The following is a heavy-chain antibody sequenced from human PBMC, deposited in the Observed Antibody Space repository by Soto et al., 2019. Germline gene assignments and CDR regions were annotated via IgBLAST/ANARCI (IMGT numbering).Heavy chain of an antibody. Sequence: QVQLVQSGAELKKPGASVKVSCAASGYTFTSTSITWVRQAPGQGLEWMGWISGYNGETSYAEKFQGRLTMTTDTSTSTAYMGLRSLRSDDTAVYYCARVWGSYRAPSGGAGFDPWGQGTLVTVSS. CDR2: ISGYNGET. V-gene: IGHV1-18*04. CDR1: GYTFTSTS. D-gene: IGHD3-16*02. CDR3: ARVWGSYRAPSGGAGFDP. J-gene: IGHJ5*02.